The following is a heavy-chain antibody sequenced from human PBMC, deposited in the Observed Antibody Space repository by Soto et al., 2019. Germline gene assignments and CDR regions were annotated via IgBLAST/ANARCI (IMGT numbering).Heavy chain of an antibody. CDR2: IYYSGST. CDR3: ARGGEEVDY. D-gene: IGHD3-10*01. J-gene: IGHJ4*02. CDR1: GGSISSHY. V-gene: IGHV4-59*11. Sequence: QVQLQESGPGLVKPSETLSLTCTVSGGSISSHYWSWIRQPPGKGLEWIGYIYYSGSTNYNPSLKSRVTISVDTSKNQFSLKLSSVTAADTAVYYCARGGEEVDYWGQGTLVTVSS.